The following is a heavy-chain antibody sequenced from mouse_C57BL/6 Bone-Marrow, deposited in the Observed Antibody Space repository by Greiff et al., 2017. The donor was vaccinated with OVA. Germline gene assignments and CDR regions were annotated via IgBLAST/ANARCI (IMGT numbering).Heavy chain of an antibody. CDR1: GYTFTSYW. V-gene: IGHV1-55*01. D-gene: IGHD2-5*01. J-gene: IGHJ1*03. CDR2: IYPGSGST. Sequence: QVQLQQPGAELVKPGASVKMSCKASGYTFTSYWITWVKQRPGQGLEWIGDIYPGSGSTNYNEKFKSKATLTVDTSSSTAYMQLSSLTSKDSAVYYCARPYYYSKWYFDVWGTGTTVTVSS. CDR3: ARPYYYSKWYFDV.